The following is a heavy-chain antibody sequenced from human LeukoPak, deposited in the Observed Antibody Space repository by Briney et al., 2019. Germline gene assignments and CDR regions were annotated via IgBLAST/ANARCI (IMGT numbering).Heavy chain of an antibody. Sequence: ASVKVSCKASGYTFSDFCIHWVRQAPGQGLEYVGWITPKSGDTYSPQRFQGRVTMTRDAPISTAYMELSSLRSDDTAVYFCARVRLADERAWAYWGQGTLVTVSS. CDR3: ARVRLADERAWAY. J-gene: IGHJ4*02. V-gene: IGHV1-2*02. CDR2: ITPKSGDT. D-gene: IGHD3-3*02. CDR1: GYTFSDFC.